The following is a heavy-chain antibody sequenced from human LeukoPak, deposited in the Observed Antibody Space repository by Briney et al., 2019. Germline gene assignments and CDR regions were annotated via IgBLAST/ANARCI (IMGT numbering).Heavy chain of an antibody. V-gene: IGHV1-18*01. Sequence: ASVKVSCKASGYTFTSYGISWIRQAPGQGLEWMGWISAYNGNTNYAQKLQGRVTMTTDTSTSTAYMELRSLRSDDTAVYYCARDHEEQWLVNIGYNWFDPWGQGTLVTVSS. CDR3: ARDHEEQWLVNIGYNWFDP. CDR1: GYTFTSYG. D-gene: IGHD6-19*01. CDR2: ISAYNGNT. J-gene: IGHJ5*02.